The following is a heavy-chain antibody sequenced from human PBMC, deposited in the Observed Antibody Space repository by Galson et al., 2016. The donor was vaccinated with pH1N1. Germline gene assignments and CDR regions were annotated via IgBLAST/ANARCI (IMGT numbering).Heavy chain of an antibody. J-gene: IGHJ5*02. CDR2: IYHSGST. V-gene: IGHV4-38-2*01. CDR3: ARGHSSGYNWFDP. CDR1: GYSISSGYY. D-gene: IGHD3-22*01. Sequence: SETLSLTCAVSGYSISSGYYWGWIRQPPGKGLEWIGNIYHSGSTYYNPSLKSRVTISVDTSKNQFSLKLSPLTAADTAVYYCARGHSSGYNWFDPWGQGTRVTVSS.